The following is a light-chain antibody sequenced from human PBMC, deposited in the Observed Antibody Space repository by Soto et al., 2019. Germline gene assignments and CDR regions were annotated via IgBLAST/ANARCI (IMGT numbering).Light chain of an antibody. Sequence: DIQITQSPSSLSASLGDRVTITCRASQTISSRLAWYQQKPGKAPKLLIYRASTLKSGVPSRFSGSGSGTEFTLTISSLQPDDFATYYCQHYNSYSEAFGQGTKVDIK. CDR1: QTISSR. J-gene: IGKJ1*01. V-gene: IGKV1-5*03. CDR2: RAS. CDR3: QHYNSYSEA.